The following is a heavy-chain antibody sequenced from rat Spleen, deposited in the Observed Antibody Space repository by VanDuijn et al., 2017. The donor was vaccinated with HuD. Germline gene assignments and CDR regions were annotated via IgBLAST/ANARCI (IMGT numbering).Heavy chain of an antibody. CDR3: TSNNLDY. D-gene: IGHD1-10*01. Sequence: EVQLVESGGGLVQPGRSLKLSCAASGFTFSDYYMAWVRQAPGKGLEWVASIANTGGYTYYPDSVKGRFTISRDNAKSTLYLQMNSLRSEDTATYYCTSNNLDYWGQGVMVTVSS. CDR1: GFTFSDYY. V-gene: IGHV5-25*01. CDR2: IANTGGYT. J-gene: IGHJ2*01.